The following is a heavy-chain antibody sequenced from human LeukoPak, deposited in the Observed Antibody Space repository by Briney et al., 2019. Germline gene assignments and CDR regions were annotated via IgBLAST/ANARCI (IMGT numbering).Heavy chain of an antibody. J-gene: IGHJ5*02. V-gene: IGHV5-51*01. CDR2: IYPGDSDT. D-gene: IGHD1-26*01. Sequence: HGESLKISCKASGYSFTDYWIGWVRQMPGKGLEWMGIIYPGDSDTRYSPSFQGQVTMSVDKSINTAYLQWSSLKASDTAMYYCARYSGSESWFDPWGQGTLVSVSS. CDR3: ARYSGSESWFDP. CDR1: GYSFTDYW.